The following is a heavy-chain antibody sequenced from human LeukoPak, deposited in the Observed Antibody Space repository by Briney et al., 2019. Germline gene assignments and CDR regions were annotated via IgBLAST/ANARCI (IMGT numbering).Heavy chain of an antibody. V-gene: IGHV3-66*01. CDR1: GFTFSSYS. J-gene: IGHJ5*02. D-gene: IGHD4-17*01. CDR2: IYSGDTT. CDR3: VREFYGP. Sequence: GESLRLSCTASGFTFSSYSMTWVRQAPGRGLEWVSVIYSGDTTFYADSVKDRFTISRDNSKNTVYLQMNNLRGEDTAMYYCVREFYGPWGQGTLVTVSS.